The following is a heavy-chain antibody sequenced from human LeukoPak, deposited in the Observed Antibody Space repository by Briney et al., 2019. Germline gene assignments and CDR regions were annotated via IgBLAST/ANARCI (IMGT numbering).Heavy chain of an antibody. V-gene: IGHV1-2*02. D-gene: IGHD2-2*01. CDR1: GYTFTGYY. CDR2: VNPNSGGT. Sequence: ASVKVSCKASGYTFTGYYMHWVRQAPGQGLEWMGWVNPNSGGTNYAQNFQGRVTMTRDTSINTAYMELSSLRSDDTAVYYCARDAGYCSGTNCIGVYDYWGQGTLVTVSS. CDR3: ARDAGYCSGTNCIGVYDY. J-gene: IGHJ4*02.